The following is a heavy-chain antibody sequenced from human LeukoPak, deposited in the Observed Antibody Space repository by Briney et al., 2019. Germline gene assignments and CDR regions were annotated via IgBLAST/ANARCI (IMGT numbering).Heavy chain of an antibody. V-gene: IGHV3-48*02. CDR1: GFTFSSYS. J-gene: IGHJ6*02. CDR3: ASPRPYYYYGMDV. Sequence: GGSLRLSCAASGFTFSSYSMNWVRQAPGKGLEWVSHISSSSSTIYYADSVKGRFTISRDNAKNSLYLQMNSLRDEDTAVYYCASPRPYYYYGMDVWGQGTTVTVSS. CDR2: ISSSSSTI.